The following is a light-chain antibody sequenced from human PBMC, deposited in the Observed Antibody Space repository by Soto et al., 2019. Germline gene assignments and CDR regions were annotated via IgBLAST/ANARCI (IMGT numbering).Light chain of an antibody. Sequence: EIVLTQSPATLSLSPGERATLSCRASQSVSSHLAWYQQKPGQAPRLLIYDASNRATGIPARFSGSGSGTDFTLTISSLEPEDFAVYYCQQRSHWPPLYTFGQGTKLEIK. CDR2: DAS. J-gene: IGKJ2*01. CDR1: QSVSSH. CDR3: QQRSHWPPLYT. V-gene: IGKV3-11*01.